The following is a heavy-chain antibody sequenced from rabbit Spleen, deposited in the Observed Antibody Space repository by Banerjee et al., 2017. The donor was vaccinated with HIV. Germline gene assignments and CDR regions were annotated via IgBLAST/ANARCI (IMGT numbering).Heavy chain of an antibody. Sequence: QEQLEESGGDLVKPGASLTLTCTASGFSFSNNYVMCWVRQAPGKGLEWIACIYAGSSGNTYSATWAKGRFPISRTSSTTVTLQMTSLTAADTATYFCAKDLVAVIGWNFSLWGQGTLVTVS. CDR2: IYAGSSGNT. CDR1: GFSFSNNYV. J-gene: IGHJ4*01. V-gene: IGHV1S45*01. CDR3: AKDLVAVIGWNFSL. D-gene: IGHD5-1*01.